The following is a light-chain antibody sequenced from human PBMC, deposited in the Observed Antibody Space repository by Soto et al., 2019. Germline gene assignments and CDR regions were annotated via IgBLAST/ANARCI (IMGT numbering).Light chain of an antibody. J-gene: IGKJ1*01. CDR2: GAS. CDR1: QSVSSS. CDR3: QHYGSSRT. Sequence: EIVLTQSPATLSLSPGERATLSCRASQSVSSSLAWYQQKPGQAPRLLIYGASSRATGIPDRFSGSGSGPDFTLTISRLEPEDFAVYFCQHYGSSRTFGQGTKVDNK. V-gene: IGKV3-20*01.